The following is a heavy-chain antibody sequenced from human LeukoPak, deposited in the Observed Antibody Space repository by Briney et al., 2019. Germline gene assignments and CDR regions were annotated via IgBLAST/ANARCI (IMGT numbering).Heavy chain of an antibody. CDR1: GFTFSSYS. Sequence: GGSLRLSCAASGFTFSSYSMNWVRQAPGKGLEWVSSISSSSSYIYYADSVKGRFTISRDNAKNSLYLQMNSLRAEDTAVYYCARDRIAAGTRDWGYYYYGMDVWGQGTTVTVSS. V-gene: IGHV3-21*01. D-gene: IGHD6-13*01. CDR3: ARDRIAAGTRDWGYYYYGMDV. J-gene: IGHJ6*02. CDR2: ISSSSSYI.